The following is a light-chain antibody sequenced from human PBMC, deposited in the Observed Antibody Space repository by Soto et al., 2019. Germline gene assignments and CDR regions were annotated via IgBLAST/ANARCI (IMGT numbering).Light chain of an antibody. J-gene: IGKJ5*01. V-gene: IGKV3-11*01. CDR3: QQRKHWPPIT. Sequence: EVELTQSPATLSLSPGETATLSCRASQSVDKFLAWYQQRPCQPPRLLIFDSSNRATGVPVRFSGSGSGTVFTLTIGSLEPEDSAVYYCQQRKHWPPITFGQGTRLEIK. CDR2: DSS. CDR1: QSVDKF.